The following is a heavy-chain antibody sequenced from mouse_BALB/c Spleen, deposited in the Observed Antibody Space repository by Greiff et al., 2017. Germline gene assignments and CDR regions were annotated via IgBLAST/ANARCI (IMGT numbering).Heavy chain of an antibody. CDR3: ARGTVVGGSWFAY. Sequence: EVKLVESGGGLVQPGGSRKLSCAASGFTFSSFGMHWVRQAPEKGLEWVAYISSGSSTIYYADTVKGRFTISRDNPKNTLFLQMTSLRSEDTAMYYCARGTVVGGSWFAYWGQGTLVTVSA. V-gene: IGHV5-17*02. CDR2: ISSGSSTI. CDR1: GFTFSSFG. D-gene: IGHD1-1*01. J-gene: IGHJ3*01.